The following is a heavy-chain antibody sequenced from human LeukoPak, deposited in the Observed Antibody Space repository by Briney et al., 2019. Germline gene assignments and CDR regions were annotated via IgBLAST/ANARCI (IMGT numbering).Heavy chain of an antibody. D-gene: IGHD1-1*01. J-gene: IGHJ4*02. CDR1: GFTFSTYS. CDR3: ARDRPPLERFDY. CDR2: ISSSSTI. Sequence: PGGSLRLSCAASGFTFSTYSMNWVRQAPGKGLEWVSYISSSSTIYYADSVKGRFTISRDNAKNSLYLQMNSLRDEDTAVYYCARDRPPLERFDYWGQGTLVTVSS. V-gene: IGHV3-48*02.